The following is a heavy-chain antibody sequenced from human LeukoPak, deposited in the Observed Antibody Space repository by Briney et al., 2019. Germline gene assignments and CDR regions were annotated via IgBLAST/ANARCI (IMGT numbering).Heavy chain of an antibody. CDR2: ISGSGGST. CDR3: AKDDRFRGVPYYFDY. V-gene: IGHV3-23*01. J-gene: IGHJ4*02. D-gene: IGHD3-10*01. CDR1: GFTFSSYA. Sequence: AGGSLRLSCAASGFTFSSYAMSWVRQAPGKGLEWVSAISGSGGSTYYADSVKGRFTISRDNSKNTLYLQMNSLRAEDTAVYYCAKDDRFRGVPYYFDYWGQGTLVTVSS.